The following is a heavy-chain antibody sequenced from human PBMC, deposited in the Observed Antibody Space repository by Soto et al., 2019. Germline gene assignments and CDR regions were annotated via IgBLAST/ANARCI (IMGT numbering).Heavy chain of an antibody. CDR1: GVPFGTFT. D-gene: IGHD2-2*01. V-gene: IGHV3-23*01. CDR2: LSDNVGTT. J-gene: IGHJ4*02. CDR3: ARQASIIIPAVSDF. Sequence: GGSLRLSCAVSGVPFGTFTMNWVRQAPGKGLEWVSGLSDNVGTTHYAYSVKGRFTISRDKSKKTLYLQMNNLRAEDTAVYYCARQASIIIPAVSDFWGQGTLVTVSS.